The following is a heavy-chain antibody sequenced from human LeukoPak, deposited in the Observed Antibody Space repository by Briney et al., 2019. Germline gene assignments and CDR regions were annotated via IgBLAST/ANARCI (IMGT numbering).Heavy chain of an antibody. CDR2: IYHTGNT. J-gene: IGHJ2*01. V-gene: IGHV4-38-2*01. CDR3: ARVDYSDSSTYPGNWYFDL. CDR1: GYSISSDYY. Sequence: SETLSLTCAVSGYSISSDYYWGYIRQPPGKGLEWIGSIYHTGNTYYRPSLKSRITMSVDTSKNQFSLKLRSVTAADTAVYYCARVDYSDSSTYPGNWYFDLWGRGTLVTVSS. D-gene: IGHD3-22*01.